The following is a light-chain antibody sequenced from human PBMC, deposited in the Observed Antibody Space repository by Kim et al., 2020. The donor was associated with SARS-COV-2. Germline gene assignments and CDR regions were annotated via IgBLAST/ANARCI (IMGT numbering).Light chain of an antibody. V-gene: IGLV3-1*01. CDR3: LVWDNGVRV. CDR2: ADT. Sequence: SYELTQPPSVSVSPGQTASISCSGYNLENKYTSWYQQKPGQSPVLVIYADTERPSGIPWRFSVSRSGSTATLTITGTQVVDEADYYCLVWDNGVRVFGG. J-gene: IGLJ3*02. CDR1: NLENKY.